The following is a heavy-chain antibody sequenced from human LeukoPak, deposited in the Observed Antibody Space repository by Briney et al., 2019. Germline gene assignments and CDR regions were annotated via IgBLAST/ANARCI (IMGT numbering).Heavy chain of an antibody. V-gene: IGHV3-11*04. J-gene: IGHJ6*02. D-gene: IGHD3-16*01. CDR3: ASNSGSYAGYGMDV. Sequence: PGGSLRLSCAASGFTVSSNYMSWVRQAPGKGLEWVSYISTSGSTIQYADSVKGRFTISRDNAKNSLSLQMKSVRAEDTAVYYCASNSGSYAGYGMDVWGQGTTVTVSS. CDR1: GFTVSSNY. CDR2: ISTSGSTI.